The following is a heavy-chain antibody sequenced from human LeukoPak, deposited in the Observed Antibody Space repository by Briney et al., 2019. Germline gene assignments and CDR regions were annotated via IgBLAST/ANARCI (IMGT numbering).Heavy chain of an antibody. D-gene: IGHD4-17*01. J-gene: IGHJ6*03. CDR2: DSGSGGST. Sequence: GGSLRLSCAASGFTFSSYAMSWIRQAPWKGLEWVSADSGSGGSTYYADSVKGRFTISRDNTKNTLYLQMNSQRAEDMAVYYCAKGKLRYMDVWGKGTTVTVSS. V-gene: IGHV3-23*01. CDR1: GFTFSSYA. CDR3: AKGKLRYMDV.